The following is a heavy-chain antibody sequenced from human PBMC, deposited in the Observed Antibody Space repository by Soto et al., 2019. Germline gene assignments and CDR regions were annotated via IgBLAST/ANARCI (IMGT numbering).Heavy chain of an antibody. Sequence: QVQLVQSGAEVKKPGSSVKVSCKASGGTFSSYAISWVRQAPGQGLEWMGGIIPIFGTANYAQKFQGRVTITADECTGRADVELSSRGSEDTAGDYCARVINAGVRVFGAGGAYFDYWGQGTLVTVSS. CDR1: GGTFSSYA. V-gene: IGHV1-69*01. CDR2: IIPIFGTA. D-gene: IGHD3-3*01. J-gene: IGHJ4*02. CDR3: ARVINAGVRVFGAGGAYFDY.